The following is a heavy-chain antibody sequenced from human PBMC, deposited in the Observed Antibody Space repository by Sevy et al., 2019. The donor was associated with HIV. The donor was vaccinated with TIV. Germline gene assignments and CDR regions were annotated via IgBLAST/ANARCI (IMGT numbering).Heavy chain of an antibody. V-gene: IGHV4-34*01. CDR3: ARGLPAEGDIVVVPAGYNWFDP. D-gene: IGHD2-2*01. CDR2: INHSGST. CDR1: GGSFSGYY. Sequence: SETLSLTCAVYGGSFSGYYWSWIRQPPGKGLEWIGEINHSGSTNYNPSLKSRVTISVDTSKNQFSLKLSSVTAADTAVYYCARGLPAEGDIVVVPAGYNWFDPWGQGTLVTVSS. J-gene: IGHJ5*02.